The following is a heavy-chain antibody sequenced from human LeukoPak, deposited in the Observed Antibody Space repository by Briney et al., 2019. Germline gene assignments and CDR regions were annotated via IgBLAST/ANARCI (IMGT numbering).Heavy chain of an antibody. D-gene: IGHD3-16*02. CDR1: GFTFSSYN. CDR3: ARDLYDYVWGSYRYRGFYFDY. J-gene: IGHJ4*02. CDR2: ISSSSDYI. V-gene: IGHV3-21*01. Sequence: GGSLRLSCAASGFTFSSYNMNWVRQAPGKGLEWVSSISSSSDYIYYADSVKGRFTISRDNAKNSLYLQMKSLRAEDTAVYYCARDLYDYVWGSYRYRGFYFDYWGQGTLVTVSS.